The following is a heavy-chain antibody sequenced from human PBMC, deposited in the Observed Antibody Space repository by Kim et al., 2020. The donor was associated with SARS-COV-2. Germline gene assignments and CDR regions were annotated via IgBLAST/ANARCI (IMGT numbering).Heavy chain of an antibody. CDR2: INQDGSEK. V-gene: IGHV3-7*03. J-gene: IGHJ4*02. CDR1: GFTFSNFW. D-gene: IGHD2-21*01. CDR3: ARGLLPH. Sequence: GGSLRLSCAASGFTFSNFWMSWVRQVPGQGLEWVANINQDGSEKFYVGPMKGRFTISRDNAKNSLFLQMNSLRVEDTAIYYCARGLLPHWGRGTLVTVSS.